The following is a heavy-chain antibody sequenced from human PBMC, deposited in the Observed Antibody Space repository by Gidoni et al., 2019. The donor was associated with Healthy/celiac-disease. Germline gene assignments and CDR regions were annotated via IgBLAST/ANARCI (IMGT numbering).Heavy chain of an antibody. J-gene: IGHJ4*02. CDR1: GFSLSTSGGG. CDR3: AHIYDSSGYYPFDY. D-gene: IGHD3-22*01. CDR2: ISWDDDK. Sequence: QITLKESGPTLVKPTQTLTLTCPFSGFSLSTSGGGVGWIRQPPGKALEWLALISWDDDKRYSPSLKSRLNITKDTSKNQVVLKMTNMDPVDTATYYCAHIYDSSGYYPFDYWGQGTLVTVSS. V-gene: IGHV2-5*02.